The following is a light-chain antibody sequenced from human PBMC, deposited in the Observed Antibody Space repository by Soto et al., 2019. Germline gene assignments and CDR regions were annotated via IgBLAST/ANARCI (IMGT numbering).Light chain of an antibody. V-gene: IGLV2-14*01. CDR3: SSYTISSTVV. Sequence: QSVLTQPASVSGSPGQSITISCTGTSSDVGGYNYVSWYQQHPGKAPKLMIYEVSNRPSGVSNRFSGSKSGNTASLTISGLQAEDEADYYCSSYTISSTVVFGGGTKLPVL. CDR2: EVS. CDR1: SSDVGGYNY. J-gene: IGLJ2*01.